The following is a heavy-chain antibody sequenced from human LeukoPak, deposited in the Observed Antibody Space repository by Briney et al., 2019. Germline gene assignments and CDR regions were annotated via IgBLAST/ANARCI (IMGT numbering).Heavy chain of an antibody. Sequence: SETLSLTCTVSGGSINNYYWSWVRQPPGAGLEWLAYIYYTGSTNYNPSLKTRLTISVDTSKNQFSLRLNSVTAADTAVYYCATAIRAVADRDAFDIWGQGTMVTVSS. J-gene: IGHJ3*02. CDR2: IYYTGST. D-gene: IGHD6-19*01. CDR3: ATAIRAVADRDAFDI. CDR1: GGSINNYY. V-gene: IGHV4-59*08.